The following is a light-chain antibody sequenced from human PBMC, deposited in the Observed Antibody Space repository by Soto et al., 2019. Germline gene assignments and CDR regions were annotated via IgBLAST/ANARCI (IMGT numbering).Light chain of an antibody. Sequence: QSALTQPASMSGSPGQSITISCTGTSSDVGSYNLVSWYQQHPGKAPKLMIYEGSKRPSGVSNRFSGSKSGNTASLSISGLQAEDEADYYCCSYAGTSGVFGTGTKVTVL. CDR3: CSYAGTSGV. J-gene: IGLJ1*01. V-gene: IGLV2-23*01. CDR2: EGS. CDR1: SSDVGSYNL.